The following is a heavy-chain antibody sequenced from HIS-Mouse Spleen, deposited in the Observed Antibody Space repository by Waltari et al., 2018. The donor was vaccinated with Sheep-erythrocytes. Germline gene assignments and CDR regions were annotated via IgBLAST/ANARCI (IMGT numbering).Heavy chain of an antibody. CDR1: GFPFSSYS. CDR2: ISSSSSYI. D-gene: IGHD3-10*01. V-gene: IGHV3-21*01. Sequence: EVQLVESGGGLVKPGGSLRLSCAASGFPFSSYSLNWVRQATGKGLEWVSSISSSSSYIYYADSVKGRFTISRDNAKNSLYLQMNSLRAEDTAVYYCARDRSNYFDYWGQGTLVTVSS. CDR3: ARDRSNYFDY. J-gene: IGHJ4*02.